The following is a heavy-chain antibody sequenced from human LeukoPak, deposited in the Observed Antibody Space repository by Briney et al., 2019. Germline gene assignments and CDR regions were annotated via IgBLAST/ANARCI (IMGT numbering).Heavy chain of an antibody. V-gene: IGHV1-69*13. CDR3: ARGSGYCSGGSCRNWFDP. Sequence: SVKVSCKASGGTFSSYAISWVRQAPGQGLEWMGGIIPIFGTANYAQKFQGRVTITADESTSTAYMELSSLRSEDTAVYHCARGSGYCSGGSCRNWFDPWGQGTLVTVSS. D-gene: IGHD2-15*01. J-gene: IGHJ5*02. CDR1: GGTFSSYA. CDR2: IIPIFGTA.